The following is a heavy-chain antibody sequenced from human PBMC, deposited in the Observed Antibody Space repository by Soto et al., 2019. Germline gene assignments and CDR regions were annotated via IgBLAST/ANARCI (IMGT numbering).Heavy chain of an antibody. D-gene: IGHD3-9*01. CDR2: IYHSGST. J-gene: IGHJ2*01. V-gene: IGHV4-4*02. CDR3: ARLRYFDWSNWYFNL. CDR1: SGCISSSNW. Sequence: QVQLQESGPGLVKPSGTLSLTCAVSSGCISSSNWWSWVRQPPGKGLEWIGEIYHSGSTNYNPSLKSRVTISVDKSKNQFSLKLSSVTAADTAVYYCARLRYFDWSNWYFNLWGRGTLVTVSS.